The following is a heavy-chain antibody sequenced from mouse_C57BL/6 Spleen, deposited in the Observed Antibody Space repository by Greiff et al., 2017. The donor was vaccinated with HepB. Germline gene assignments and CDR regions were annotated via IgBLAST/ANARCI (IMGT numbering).Heavy chain of an antibody. CDR2: IDPETGGT. D-gene: IGHD1-1*01. J-gene: IGHJ1*03. V-gene: IGHV1-15*01. Sequence: VQRVESGAELVRPGASVTLSCKASGYTFTDYEMHWVKQTPVHGLEWIGAIDPETGGTAYNQKFKGKAILTADKSSSTAYMELRSLTSEDSAVYYCTRYHYGSSYWYFDVWGTGTTVTVSS. CDR3: TRYHYGSSYWYFDV. CDR1: GYTFTDYE.